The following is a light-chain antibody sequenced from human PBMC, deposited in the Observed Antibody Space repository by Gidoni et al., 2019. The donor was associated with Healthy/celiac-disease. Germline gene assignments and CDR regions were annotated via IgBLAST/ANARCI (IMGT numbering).Light chain of an antibody. CDR2: WAS. Sequence: DIVMTQSPDSLAVSLGERATIKCKSSQSVLYSSNNKNYLAWYQQKPGQPPKLLIYWASIRESGVPDRLSGSGSGTDFTLTISSLQAEDVAVYYCQQYYSTPLTFXXXTKVEIK. CDR3: QQYYSTPLT. CDR1: QSVLYSSNNKNY. J-gene: IGKJ4*01. V-gene: IGKV4-1*01.